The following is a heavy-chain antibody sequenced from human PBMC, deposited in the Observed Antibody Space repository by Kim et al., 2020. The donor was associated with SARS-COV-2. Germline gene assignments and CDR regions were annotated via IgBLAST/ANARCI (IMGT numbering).Heavy chain of an antibody. V-gene: IGHV4-59*13. CDR3: ARGVGYSGYDYYGMDV. Sequence: SQTLSLTCTVSGGSISSYYWSWIRQPPGKGLEWIGCIFHSGFSSYNPSLKSRVTISVDTSKNQFSLKLSSVTAADTAVYYCARGVGYSGYDYYGMDVWGQ. CDR2: IFHSGFS. J-gene: IGHJ6*02. D-gene: IGHD5-12*01. CDR1: GGSISSYY.